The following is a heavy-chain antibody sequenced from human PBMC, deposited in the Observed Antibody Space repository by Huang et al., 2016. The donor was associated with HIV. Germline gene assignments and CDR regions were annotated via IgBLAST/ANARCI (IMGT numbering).Heavy chain of an antibody. D-gene: IGHD4-17*01. Sequence: QLQLQESGPGLVKPSETLSLTCTVSGGSISSSSYYWGWIRQSPGKGLEWIGSIYYSGKGYYNPSLKSRVTRSVDRSSNQFSLKMHSVTAADTAVYYCASRTTVTTTSNYHYFYMDVWGKGTTVIVSS. J-gene: IGHJ6*03. V-gene: IGHV4-39*01. CDR2: IYYSGKG. CDR1: GGSISSSSYY. CDR3: ASRTTVTTTSNYHYFYMDV.